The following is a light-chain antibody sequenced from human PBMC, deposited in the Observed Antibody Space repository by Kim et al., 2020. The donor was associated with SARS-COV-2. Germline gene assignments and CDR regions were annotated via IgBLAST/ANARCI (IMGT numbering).Light chain of an antibody. J-gene: IGKJ2*01. V-gene: IGKV3-11*01. Sequence: LSLSPGERATLSCRASQTVRSYLAWYQQKPGQAPRLLIYDASNRATGIPARFSGSGSGTDFTLTISSLEPEDFAVYYCQQRANSYTFGQGTKLEIK. CDR2: DAS. CDR3: QQRANSYT. CDR1: QTVRSY.